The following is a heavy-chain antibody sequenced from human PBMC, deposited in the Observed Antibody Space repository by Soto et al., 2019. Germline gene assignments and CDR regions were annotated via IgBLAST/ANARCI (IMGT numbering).Heavy chain of an antibody. CDR2: IYDSGTA. CDR1: GGSISSYY. Sequence: QVQLQESGPGLVKPSEILSITCTVSGGSISSYYWSWIRQPPGKGLEWIGHIYDSGTANYNPSLKSRVHISVVTSKNTFSLTLSSVTAADTDMYYCYGSGGNWGQGTLVTVSS. V-gene: IGHV4-59*01. D-gene: IGHD1-26*01. J-gene: IGHJ4*02. CDR3: YGSGGN.